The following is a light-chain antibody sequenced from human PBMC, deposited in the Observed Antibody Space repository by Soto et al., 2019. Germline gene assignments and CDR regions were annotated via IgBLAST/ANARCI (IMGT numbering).Light chain of an antibody. CDR2: EVS. CDR3: SSYTSSSTLVV. CDR1: SSDVGGYNY. Sequence: QSVLTQPASVSGSPGQSITIPCTGTSSDVGGYNYVSWYQQHPGKAPKLMIYEVSNQPSGVSNRFSGSKSGNTAALTISGLQAEDEADYYCSSYTSSSTLVVFGGGTKLTVL. V-gene: IGLV2-14*01. J-gene: IGLJ2*01.